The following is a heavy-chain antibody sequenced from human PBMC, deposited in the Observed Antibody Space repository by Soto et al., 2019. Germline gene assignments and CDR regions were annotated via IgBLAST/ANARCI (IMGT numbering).Heavy chain of an antibody. CDR1: GFTFSSYA. V-gene: IGHV3-30-3*01. Sequence: QVQLVESGGGVVQPGRSLRLSCAASGFTFSSYAMHWVRQAPGKGLEWVAVISYDGSNKYYADSVKGRFTISRDNSKNTLYLQMNSLRAEDTAVYCCACATSSTRTFWYFDLWGRGTLVTVSS. CDR2: ISYDGSNK. J-gene: IGHJ2*01. CDR3: ACATSSTRTFWYFDL.